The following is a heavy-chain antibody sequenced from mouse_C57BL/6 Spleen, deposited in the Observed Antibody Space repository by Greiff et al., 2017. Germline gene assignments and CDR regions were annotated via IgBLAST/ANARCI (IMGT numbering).Heavy chain of an antibody. D-gene: IGHD6-1*01. Sequence: VQLQQSGPELVKPGASVKISCKASGYSFTDYNMNWVKQSNGKSLEWIGVINPNYGTTSYNQKFKGKATLTVDQSSSTAYMQLNSLTSEDSAVSSGDSAGYGSYGWYFDVWGTGTTVTVSS. J-gene: IGHJ1*03. CDR3: DSAGYGSYGWYFDV. CDR2: INPNYGTT. V-gene: IGHV1-39*01. CDR1: GYSFTDYN.